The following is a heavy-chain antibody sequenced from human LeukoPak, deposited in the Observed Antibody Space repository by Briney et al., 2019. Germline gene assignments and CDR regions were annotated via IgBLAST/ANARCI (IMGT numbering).Heavy chain of an antibody. CDR1: GFTFGNYW. CDR2: IKQDGRET. V-gene: IGHV3-7*01. Sequence: GGSLRLSCAASGFTFGNYWMTWVRQAPGQGLEWVANIKQDGRETNYVDSVKGRFTISRDNVKNSLFLQMNSLRVEDTAIYYCAIGIQLLDWGQGTLVTVSS. CDR3: AIGIQLLD. J-gene: IGHJ4*02. D-gene: IGHD1-1*01.